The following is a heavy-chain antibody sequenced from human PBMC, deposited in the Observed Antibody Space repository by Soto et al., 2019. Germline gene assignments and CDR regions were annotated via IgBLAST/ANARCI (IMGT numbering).Heavy chain of an antibody. Sequence: GESLKISCKGSGYSFTSCWIGWVRQMPGKGLEWMGIIYPGDSDTRYSPSFQGQVTISADKSISTAYLQWSSLKASDTAMYYCAILWTLRSGYYKDLDYYGMDVWGQGTTVTVSS. V-gene: IGHV5-51*01. CDR1: GYSFTSCW. CDR2: IYPGDSDT. D-gene: IGHD3-3*01. CDR3: AILWTLRSGYYKDLDYYGMDV. J-gene: IGHJ6*02.